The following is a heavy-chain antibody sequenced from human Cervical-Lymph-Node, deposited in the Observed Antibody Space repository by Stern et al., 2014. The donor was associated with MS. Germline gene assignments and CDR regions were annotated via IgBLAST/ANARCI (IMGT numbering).Heavy chain of an antibody. J-gene: IGHJ4*02. Sequence: ESGPALVKPTQTLTLTCTFSGFSLSTHGMCVSWIRQPPGKALEWLALIDWDDDAYYNTSLKTRLTISKDTSENQVVLTMANMDPVDTATYYCARIQVVGSVWFYFDYWGQGNLVTVSS. CDR2: IDWDDDA. CDR3: ARIQVVGSVWFYFDY. V-gene: IGHV2-70*01. CDR1: GFSLSTHGMC. D-gene: IGHD2-15*01.